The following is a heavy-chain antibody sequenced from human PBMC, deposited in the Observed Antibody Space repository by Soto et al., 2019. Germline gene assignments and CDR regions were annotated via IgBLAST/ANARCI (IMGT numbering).Heavy chain of an antibody. J-gene: IGHJ4*02. CDR2: INAGNGNT. CDR1: GYTFTSYA. D-gene: IGHD5-12*01. Sequence: ASVKVSCKASGYTFTSYAMHWVRQAPGQRLEWMGWINAGNGNTKYSQKFQGRVTITRDTSASTAYMELSSLRSEDTAVYYCARAGTVATTTFYYWGQGTLVPVSS. CDR3: ARAGTVATTTFYY. V-gene: IGHV1-3*01.